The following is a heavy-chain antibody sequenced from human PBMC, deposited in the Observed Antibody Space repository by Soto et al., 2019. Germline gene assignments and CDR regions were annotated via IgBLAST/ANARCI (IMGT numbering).Heavy chain of an antibody. CDR2: ITSDGSNK. Sequence: SQSRSCTASELAFSGHGLHGVRPTPGKGLEWVALITSDGSNKFYADSVKGRFTISRDNSKNTLYLQMNSLRAEDTAVYYCAKRGFCSGGRCYSFQFDDLGQGALVTV. D-gene: IGHD2-15*01. V-gene: IGHV3-30*18. CDR3: AKRGFCSGGRCYSFQFDD. J-gene: IGHJ4*02. CDR1: ELAFSGHG.